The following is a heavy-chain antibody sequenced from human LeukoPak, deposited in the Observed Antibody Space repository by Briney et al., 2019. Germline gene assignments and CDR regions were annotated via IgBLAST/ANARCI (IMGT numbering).Heavy chain of an antibody. V-gene: IGHV1-2*02. D-gene: IGHD2-15*01. CDR2: INPNSGGT. Sequence: GASVKVSCKASGYTFTGYYTHWVRQAPGQGLEWMGWINPNSGGTNYAQKFQGRVTMTRDTSISTAYMELSRLRSDDTAVYYCARVLDCSGGSCYSEDYWGQGTLVTVSP. J-gene: IGHJ4*02. CDR1: GYTFTGYY. CDR3: ARVLDCSGGSCYSEDY.